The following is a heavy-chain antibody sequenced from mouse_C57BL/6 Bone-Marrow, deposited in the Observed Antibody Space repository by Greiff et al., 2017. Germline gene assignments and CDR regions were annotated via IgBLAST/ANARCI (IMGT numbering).Heavy chain of an antibody. J-gene: IGHJ4*01. Sequence: EVMLVESGGGLVQPGGSMKLSCVASGFTFSNYWMNWVRQSPEKGLEWVAQIRLKSDNYATHYAESVKGRFTISRDDSKSSVYLQMNNLRAEDTGIYYCTAPIYYYGSSRYYYAMDYWGQGTSVTVSS. CDR1: GFTFSNYW. V-gene: IGHV6-3*01. D-gene: IGHD1-1*01. CDR2: IRLKSDNYAT. CDR3: TAPIYYYGSSRYYYAMDY.